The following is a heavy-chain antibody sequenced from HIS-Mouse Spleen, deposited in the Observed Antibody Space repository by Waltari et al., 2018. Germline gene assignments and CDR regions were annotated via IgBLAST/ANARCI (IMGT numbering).Heavy chain of an antibody. V-gene: IGHV4-39*07. CDR2: IYYSGST. Sequence: QLQLQESGPGLVKPSETLSLTCTVSGGSISSSSYYWGWIRQPPGKGLEWIGSIYYSGSTYYNPSLKSRVTISVDTSKNQFSLKLSSVTAADTAVYYCANHPPYSSPFDYWGQGTLVTVSS. D-gene: IGHD6-13*01. CDR1: GGSISSSSYY. CDR3: ANHPPYSSPFDY. J-gene: IGHJ4*02.